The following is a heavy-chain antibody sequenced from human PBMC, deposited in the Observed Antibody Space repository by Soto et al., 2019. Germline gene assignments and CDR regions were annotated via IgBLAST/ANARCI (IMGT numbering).Heavy chain of an antibody. CDR3: ARDLVTRTTPEYYFDY. CDR1: GGTFSSYA. J-gene: IGHJ4*01. Sequence: ASVKVSCKASGGTFSSYAISWVRQAPGQGLEWMGGIIPIFGTANYAQKFQGRVTITADESTSTAYMELSSLRSEDTAVYYCARDLVTRTTPEYYFDYWGHGTLVTVSS. V-gene: IGHV1-69*13. D-gene: IGHD1-7*01. CDR2: IIPIFGTA.